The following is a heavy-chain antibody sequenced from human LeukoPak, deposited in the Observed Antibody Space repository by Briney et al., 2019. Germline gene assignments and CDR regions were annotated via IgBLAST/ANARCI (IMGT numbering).Heavy chain of an antibody. CDR3: AKDRMAWRTFGVVIPGG. D-gene: IGHD3-3*01. CDR2: ISDGAGST. V-gene: IGHV3-23*01. Sequence: GGSLRLSCAASGFTFSTYGMSWVRQAPGKGLEWVSAISDGAGSTFYADSVKGRFTISRDNSKNTLYLQMNSLRAEDTAVYYCAKDRMAWRTFGVVIPGGWGQGTLVTVSS. J-gene: IGHJ4*02. CDR1: GFTFSTYG.